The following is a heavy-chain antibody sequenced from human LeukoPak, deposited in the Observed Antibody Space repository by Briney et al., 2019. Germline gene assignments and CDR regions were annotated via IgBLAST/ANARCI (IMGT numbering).Heavy chain of an antibody. J-gene: IGHJ5*02. CDR2: IYYSGST. D-gene: IGHD3-22*01. V-gene: IGHV4-34*11. CDR3: ARVYYYDSSGYPAFDP. Sequence: KASETLSLTCAVYGGSFSGYYWSWIRQPPGKGLEWIGYIYYSGSTNYNPSLNSRVTISVDTSKNQFSLKLSSVTAADTAVYYCARVYYYDSSGYPAFDPWGQGTLVTVSS. CDR1: GGSFSGYY.